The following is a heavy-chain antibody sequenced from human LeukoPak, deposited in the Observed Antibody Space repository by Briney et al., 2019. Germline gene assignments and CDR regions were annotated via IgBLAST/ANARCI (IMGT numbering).Heavy chain of an antibody. CDR3: ARDLLSNYYDSSGYYYGVDY. J-gene: IGHJ4*02. V-gene: IGHV3-21*01. Sequence: GGSLRLSCAASGFTFSSYSMNWVRQAPGKGLEWVSSISSSSSYIYYADSVKGRFTISRDNAKNSLYLQMSSLRAEDTAEYYCARDLLSNYYDSSGYYYGVDYWGQGTLVTVSS. CDR2: ISSSSSYI. D-gene: IGHD3-22*01. CDR1: GFTFSSYS.